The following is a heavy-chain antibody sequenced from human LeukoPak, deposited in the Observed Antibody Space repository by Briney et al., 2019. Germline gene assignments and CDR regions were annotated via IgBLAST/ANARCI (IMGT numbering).Heavy chain of an antibody. D-gene: IGHD3-22*01. CDR2: IHYSGST. CDR1: GGSITGGGYT. V-gene: IGHV4-31*11. J-gene: IGHJ4*02. Sequence: SQTLSLTCAVSGGSITGGGYTWSWIRQHPGKGLEWIGYIHYSGSTYYNPSLKSRVTISVDTSKSQFSLKLSSVTAADTAVYYCARVRHDSSADYWGQGTLVTVSS. CDR3: ARVRHDSSADY.